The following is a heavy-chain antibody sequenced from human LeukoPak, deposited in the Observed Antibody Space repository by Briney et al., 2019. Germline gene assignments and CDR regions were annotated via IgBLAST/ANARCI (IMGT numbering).Heavy chain of an antibody. Sequence: GGSLRLSCAASGFTFSSYAMSWVRQAPGKGLEWVPGISGSGGSTKYADSVKGRFTISRDNSKNTLYLQMNSLRAEDTAVYYCAKEEYSSSYDYWGQGTLVTVSS. CDR1: GFTFSSYA. D-gene: IGHD6-6*01. CDR3: AKEEYSSSYDY. J-gene: IGHJ4*02. V-gene: IGHV3-23*01. CDR2: ISGSGGST.